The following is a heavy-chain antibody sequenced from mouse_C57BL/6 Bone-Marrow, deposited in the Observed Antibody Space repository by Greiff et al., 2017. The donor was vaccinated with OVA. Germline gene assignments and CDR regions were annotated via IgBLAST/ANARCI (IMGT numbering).Heavy chain of an antibody. CDR2: LDPSDSST. V-gene: IGHV1-69*01. Sequence: VQLQPPGAELVMPGASVKLSCKASGYTFTSYWMHWVKQRPGQGLEWIGELDPSDSSTNYNQKFKGKSTLTVDKSSSTAYMQLSSLTSEDSAVYYCARSEGSGGFAYWGQGTLVTVSA. CDR1: GYTFTSYW. D-gene: IGHD3-2*02. J-gene: IGHJ3*01. CDR3: ARSEGSGGFAY.